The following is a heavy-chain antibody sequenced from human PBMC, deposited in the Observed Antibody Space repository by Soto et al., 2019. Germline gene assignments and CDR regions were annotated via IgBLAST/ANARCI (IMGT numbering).Heavy chain of an antibody. Sequence: QVQVVDSGGGVVQRGGSLRLSCAASGFSIRDYGMHWLRQAPGKGLEWVAVIWYDGNEKKYAESVKGRFSISRDNSKNTLYLQMDRLRADDTAMYYCARDPLSFAVAGDYWGQGALVTVSS. CDR1: GFSIRDYG. CDR3: ARDPLSFAVAGDY. CDR2: IWYDGNEK. J-gene: IGHJ4*02. V-gene: IGHV3-33*01.